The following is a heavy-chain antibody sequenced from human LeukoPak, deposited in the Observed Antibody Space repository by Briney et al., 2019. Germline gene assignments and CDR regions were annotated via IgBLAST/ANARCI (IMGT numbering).Heavy chain of an antibody. CDR2: ISYDGSNK. J-gene: IGHJ4*02. CDR1: GFTFSSYG. D-gene: IGHD1-14*01. Sequence: PGGSLRLSCAASGFTFSSYGMHWVRQAPGKGLEWVAVISYDGSNKYYADSVKGRFTISRDNSKNTLYLQMNSLRAEDTAVYYCARYRDVGSFDYWGQGTLVTVSS. V-gene: IGHV3-30*03. CDR3: ARYRDVGSFDY.